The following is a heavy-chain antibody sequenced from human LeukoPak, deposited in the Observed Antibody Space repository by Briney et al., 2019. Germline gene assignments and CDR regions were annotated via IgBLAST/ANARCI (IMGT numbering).Heavy chain of an antibody. CDR3: ARTGWFGSARGFDI. J-gene: IGHJ3*02. Sequence: ASVKVSCKASGCTFTSYYMHWVRQAPGQGLEWMGLIIPSGESTSYAQKFQGRVTMTRDMSTSTVYMELSSLRSEDTAVYYCARTGWFGSARGFDIWGQGTMVTVSS. V-gene: IGHV1-46*01. CDR2: IIPSGEST. D-gene: IGHD3-10*01. CDR1: GCTFTSYY.